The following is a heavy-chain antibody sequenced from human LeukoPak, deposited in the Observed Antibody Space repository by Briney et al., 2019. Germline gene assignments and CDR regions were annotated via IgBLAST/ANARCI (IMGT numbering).Heavy chain of an antibody. V-gene: IGHV3-73*01. Sequence: GGSLRLSCAASGFTFSGSAMHWVRQASGKGLEWVGRIRSKPDTYATAYAASVKGRFTISRDDSKNTAYLQMNSLKTEDTAVYYCTRYSSSSFDYWGQGTLVTVSS. D-gene: IGHD6-6*01. J-gene: IGHJ4*02. CDR1: GFTFSGSA. CDR3: TRYSSSSFDY. CDR2: IRSKPDTYAT.